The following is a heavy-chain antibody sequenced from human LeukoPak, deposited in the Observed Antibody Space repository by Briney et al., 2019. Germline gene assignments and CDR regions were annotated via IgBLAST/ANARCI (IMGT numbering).Heavy chain of an antibody. Sequence: GGSLRLSGAASGFSFSTYGMHWVRQAPGKGLEWVAFIRYDGSQNHLTDSVKGRFTVSRDDSRSTLYLQMDSLTVEDTAVYYCVKAVVGRISNFDFWGQGTLVTVSS. V-gene: IGHV3-30*02. D-gene: IGHD1-26*01. CDR1: GFSFSTYG. CDR3: VKAVVGRISNFDF. J-gene: IGHJ4*02. CDR2: IRYDGSQN.